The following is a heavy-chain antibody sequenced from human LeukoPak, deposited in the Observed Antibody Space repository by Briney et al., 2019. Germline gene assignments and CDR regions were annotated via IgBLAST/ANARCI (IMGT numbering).Heavy chain of an antibody. CDR3: AKIFKTMIVVVITTYYFDY. CDR2: ISYDGSNK. D-gene: IGHD3-22*01. CDR1: GFTFSSYA. J-gene: IGHJ4*02. Sequence: GGSLRLSCAASGFTFSSYAMHWVRQAPGKGLEWVAVISYDGSNKYYADSVKGRFTISRDNSKNTLYLQMNSLRAEDTAVYYCAKIFKTMIVVVITTYYFDYWGQGTLVTVSS. V-gene: IGHV3-30-3*02.